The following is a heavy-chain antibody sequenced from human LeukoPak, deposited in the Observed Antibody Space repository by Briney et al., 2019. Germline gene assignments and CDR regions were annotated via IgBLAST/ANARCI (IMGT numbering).Heavy chain of an antibody. CDR3: ARDFGDYSYYYYYYMDV. Sequence: GGSLRLSCAASGFTFSSYSMNWVRQAPGKGLEWVSSISSSSGYIYYADSVKGRFTISRDNAKNSLYLQMNSLRAEDTAVYYCARDFGDYSYYYYYYMDVWGKGTTVTVSS. CDR1: GFTFSSYS. J-gene: IGHJ6*03. D-gene: IGHD4-17*01. V-gene: IGHV3-21*01. CDR2: ISSSSGYI.